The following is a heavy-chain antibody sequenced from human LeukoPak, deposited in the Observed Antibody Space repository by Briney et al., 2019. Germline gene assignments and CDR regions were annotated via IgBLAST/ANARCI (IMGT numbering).Heavy chain of an antibody. CDR3: TPLWFGEGDQNSADY. CDR2: IRSKANSYAT. D-gene: IGHD3-10*01. CDR1: GFTFSGSA. Sequence: GGSLRLSCAASGFTFSGSAMHWVRQASGKGLEWVGRIRSKANSYATAYAASVKGRFTISRDDSKNTAYLQMNSLKTEDTAVYYCTPLWFGEGDQNSADYWGQGTLVTVSS. V-gene: IGHV3-73*01. J-gene: IGHJ4*02.